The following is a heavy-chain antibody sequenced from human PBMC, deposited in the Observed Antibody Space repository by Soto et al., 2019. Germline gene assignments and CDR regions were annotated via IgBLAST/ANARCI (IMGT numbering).Heavy chain of an antibody. V-gene: IGHV3-21*01. CDR2: ISSSSSYI. Sequence: PGGSLRLSCAASGFTFSGYSMNWVRQAPGKGLEWVSSISSSSSYIYYADSVKGRFTISRDNAKNSLYLQMNSLRAEDTAVYYCAREGNYYDSSGYYYYYYGMDVWGQGTTVTVSS. J-gene: IGHJ6*02. CDR1: GFTFSGYS. D-gene: IGHD3-22*01. CDR3: AREGNYYDSSGYYYYYYGMDV.